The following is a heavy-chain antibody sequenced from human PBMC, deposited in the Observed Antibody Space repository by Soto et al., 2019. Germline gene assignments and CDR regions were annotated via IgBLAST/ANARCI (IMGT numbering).Heavy chain of an antibody. J-gene: IGHJ4*02. V-gene: IGHV3-23*01. CDR2: ISGSGGST. CDR1: GFTFSSYA. D-gene: IGHD1-26*01. Sequence: GVSLRLSCAASGFTFSSYAMSWVRQAPGKGLEWVSAISGSGGSTYYADSVKGRFTISXXXXXXTXYXQXXXLRAXDTAVYYCAKDREMATISYFDYWGQGTLVAVSS. CDR3: AKDREMATISYFDY.